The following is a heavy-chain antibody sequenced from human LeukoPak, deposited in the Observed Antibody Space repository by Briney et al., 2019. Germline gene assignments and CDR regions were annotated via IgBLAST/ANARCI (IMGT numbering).Heavy chain of an antibody. CDR3: ARQPRSNYDFWSGYYGDYYYYMDV. J-gene: IGHJ6*03. Sequence: SETLSLTCTVSGGSISSYYWSWIRQPPGKGLECIGYIYTSGSTNYNPSLKSRVTISVDTSKNQFSLKLSSVTAADTAVYYCARQPRSNYDFWSGYYGDYYYYMDVWGKGTTVTVSS. CDR1: GGSISSYY. V-gene: IGHV4-4*09. CDR2: IYTSGST. D-gene: IGHD3-3*01.